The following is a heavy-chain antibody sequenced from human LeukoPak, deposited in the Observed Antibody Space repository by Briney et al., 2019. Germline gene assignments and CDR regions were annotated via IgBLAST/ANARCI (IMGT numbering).Heavy chain of an antibody. CDR2: IIPILGIA. D-gene: IGHD3-22*01. CDR3: AIGWGYHYYFDY. Sequence: GASVKVSCKASGGTFSSYAISWVRQAPGQGLEWMGRIIPILGIANYAQKFQGRVTITADKSTSTAYMELSSLRSEDTAVYYCAIGWGYHYYFDYWGQGTLVTVSS. J-gene: IGHJ4*02. V-gene: IGHV1-69*04. CDR1: GGTFSSYA.